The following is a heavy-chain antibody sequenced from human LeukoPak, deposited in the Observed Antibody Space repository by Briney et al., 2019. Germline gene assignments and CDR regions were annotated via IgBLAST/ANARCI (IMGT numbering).Heavy chain of an antibody. V-gene: IGHV3-73*01. CDR1: GFTFSGSA. J-gene: IGHJ4*02. D-gene: IGHD6-13*01. Sequence: GGSLRLSCAASGFTFSGSAMHWVRQASGKGLEWVGRTRSKANSYATAYAASVKGRFTISRDDSKNTAYLQMNSLKTEDTAVYYCTRPGIAAAGTNDYWGQGTLVTVSS. CDR3: TRPGIAAAGTNDY. CDR2: TRSKANSYAT.